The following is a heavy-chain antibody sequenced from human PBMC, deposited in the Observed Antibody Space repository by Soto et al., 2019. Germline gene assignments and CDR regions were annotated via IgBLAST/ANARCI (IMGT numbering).Heavy chain of an antibody. CDR3: ARDYVEMATRWFDP. J-gene: IGHJ5*02. Sequence: SETLSLTCTVSGGSISSYYWSWIRQPPGKGLEWIGYIYYSGSTNYNPSLKSRVTISVDTSKNQFSLKLSSVTAADTAVYYCARDYVEMATRWFDPWGQGTLVAVSS. D-gene: IGHD5-12*01. CDR2: IYYSGST. CDR1: GGSISSYY. V-gene: IGHV4-59*01.